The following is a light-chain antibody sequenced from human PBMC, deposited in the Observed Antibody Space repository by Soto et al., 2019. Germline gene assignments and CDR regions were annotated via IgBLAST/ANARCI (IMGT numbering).Light chain of an antibody. Sequence: QSALTQPASGSGSPGQSITISCTGTRSGVTSYNLVSWYQQHPNNAPKLMIYEVSKRPSGVSNRFSGSKSGNTAYLTISGLQADDEADYYCCSYAGSNTFAVFGSGTKVTVL. V-gene: IGLV2-23*02. CDR1: RSGVTSYNL. CDR3: CSYAGSNTFAV. CDR2: EVS. J-gene: IGLJ1*01.